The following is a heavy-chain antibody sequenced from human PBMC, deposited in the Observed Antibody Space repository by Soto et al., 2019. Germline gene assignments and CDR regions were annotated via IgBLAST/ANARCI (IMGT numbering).Heavy chain of an antibody. CDR2: IYYSGST. D-gene: IGHD3-10*01. V-gene: IGHV4-31*03. CDR1: GGSISSGGYY. J-gene: IGHJ4*02. Sequence: PSETLSLTCHVSGGSISSGGYYWSWIRQHPGKGLEWIGYIYYSGSTYYNPSLKSRVTISVDTSKNRFSLRLSSVTAADTAVYYCARNLYDSGSSPQYWGQGTLVTVSS. CDR3: ARNLYDSGSSPQY.